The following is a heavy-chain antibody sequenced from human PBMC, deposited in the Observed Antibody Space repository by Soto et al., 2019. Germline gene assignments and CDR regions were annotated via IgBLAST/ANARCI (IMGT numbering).Heavy chain of an antibody. CDR3: SKDLTKRNRYSSSSAVFDY. D-gene: IGHD6-6*01. V-gene: IGHV3-23*01. J-gene: IGHJ4*02. CDR1: GFTFSSYA. Sequence: GGSLRLSCATSGFTFSSYAMSWVRQAPGKRLEWVSAISGSGGSTYYADSVKGRFTISRDNSKNMLYLQMNSLRAEDTAVYFCSKDLTKRNRYSSSSAVFDYWGQGTLVTVSS. CDR2: ISGSGGST.